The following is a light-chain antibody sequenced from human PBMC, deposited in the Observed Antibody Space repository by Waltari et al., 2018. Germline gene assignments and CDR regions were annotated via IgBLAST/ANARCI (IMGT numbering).Light chain of an antibody. J-gene: IGLJ2*01. CDR2: EGT. Sequence: QSALTQPASVSGSPGQSITLSCTGTSSDVGSYNLVSWYQHYPGKAPKLMIYEGTKRPSGVSNRFSGSKSGNTASLTISGLQAEDEADYHCCSYAHSSRVVFGGGTKVTVL. CDR1: SSDVGSYNL. CDR3: CSYAHSSRVV. V-gene: IGLV2-23*01.